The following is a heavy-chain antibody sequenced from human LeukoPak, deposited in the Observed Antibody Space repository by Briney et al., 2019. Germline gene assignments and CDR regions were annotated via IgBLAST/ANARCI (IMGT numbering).Heavy chain of an antibody. CDR2: IYYSGST. Sequence: PSETLSLTCTVSGGYIGSYYWSWIRQPPGKGLEWIGYIYYSGSTNYNPSLKSRVTISVDTSKNQFSLKLSSVTAADTAVYYCARENYGSGSYSYFDYWGQGTLVTVSS. V-gene: IGHV4-59*01. D-gene: IGHD3-10*01. CDR1: GGYIGSYY. CDR3: ARENYGSGSYSYFDY. J-gene: IGHJ4*02.